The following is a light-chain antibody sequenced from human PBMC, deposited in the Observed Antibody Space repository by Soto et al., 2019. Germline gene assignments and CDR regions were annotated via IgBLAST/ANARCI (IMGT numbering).Light chain of an antibody. Sequence: QSALTQPPSVSGAPGQRVTISCTGSSSNIGAGYDVHWYQQLPGTAPKLLIYGNTNRPSGVPVRFSGSKSGTSASLAITGLQAEDEADYYCQSYDSSLSVVFGGGTKLTVL. V-gene: IGLV1-40*01. J-gene: IGLJ2*01. CDR3: QSYDSSLSVV. CDR1: SSNIGAGYD. CDR2: GNT.